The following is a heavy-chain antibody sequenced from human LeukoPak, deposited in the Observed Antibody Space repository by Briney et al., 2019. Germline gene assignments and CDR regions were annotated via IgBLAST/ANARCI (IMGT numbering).Heavy chain of an antibody. J-gene: IGHJ4*02. CDR2: ISSSNDYI. CDR3: ARGEPFDY. CDR1: GFTFSTST. V-gene: IGHV3-21*01. Sequence: GGSLRLSCAASGFTFSTSTMNWVRQAPGKGLEWVSSISSSNDYIYYADSVKGRFTISRDNAKNSLYLQMNSLRAEDTAVYYCARGEPFDYWGQGTLVTVSS.